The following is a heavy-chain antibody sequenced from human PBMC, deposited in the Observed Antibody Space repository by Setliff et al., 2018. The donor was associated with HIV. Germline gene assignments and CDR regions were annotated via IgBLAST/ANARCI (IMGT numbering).Heavy chain of an antibody. J-gene: IGHJ4*02. V-gene: IGHV4-31*03. D-gene: IGHD6-19*01. Sequence: SETLSLTCTVTGGSISSGGFYWTWIRQHPGKGLEWIGYIYNTGSTYHSPSLESRVTISIDTSKNQFSLKLNSVTAADTAVYYCARAVHSGWYYFDYWGQGTLVTVSS. CDR2: IYNTGST. CDR3: ARAVHSGWYYFDY. CDR1: GGSISSGGFY.